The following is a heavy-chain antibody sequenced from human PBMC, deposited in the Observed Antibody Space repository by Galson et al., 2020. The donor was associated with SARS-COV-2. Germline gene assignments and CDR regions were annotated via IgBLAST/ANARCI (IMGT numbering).Heavy chain of an antibody. J-gene: IGHJ6*02. D-gene: IGHD4-4*01. Sequence: ASVKVSCKASGYTFTSNYMHWVRQAPGQGLEWMGIINPSGGSTSYAQKFQGRVTITRDTSTSTVYMELSSLRSEDTAVYYCARDPTVTTHLGDYLYYYYGMDVWGQGTTVTVSS. CDR3: ARDPTVTTHLGDYLYYYYGMDV. CDR2: INPSGGST. V-gene: IGHV1-46*01. CDR1: GYTFTSNY.